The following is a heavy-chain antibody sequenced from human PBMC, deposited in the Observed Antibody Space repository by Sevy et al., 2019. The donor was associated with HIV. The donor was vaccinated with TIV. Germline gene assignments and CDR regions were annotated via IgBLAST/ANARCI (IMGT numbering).Heavy chain of an antibody. Sequence: ASVKVSCKAYGYTFSDYYMHWVRQAPGQGLEWMGWINLNRGGTNYAHKFQGRVTMTRDTSISTAYMELSSLRSDDTAIYYCARGMSAYLLANGMDVWGQGTTVTVSS. CDR2: INLNRGGT. V-gene: IGHV1-2*07. CDR3: ARGMSAYLLANGMDV. J-gene: IGHJ6*02. CDR1: GYTFSDYY. D-gene: IGHD3-3*01.